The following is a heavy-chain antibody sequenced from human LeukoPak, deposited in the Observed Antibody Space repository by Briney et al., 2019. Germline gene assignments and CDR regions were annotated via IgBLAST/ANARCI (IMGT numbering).Heavy chain of an antibody. CDR2: IYYSGST. D-gene: IGHD3-10*01. V-gene: IGHV4-61*01. CDR1: GDSVRSDSHY. CDR3: TRDPPRGFGEL. Sequence: SETLSLTCTVSGDSVRSDSHYWSWIRQPPGEGLELIGYIYYSGSTNYNPSLKSRVTISIDTSKNQFSLKLSSVTAADTAVYYCTRDPPRGFGELWSQGTLVTVSS. J-gene: IGHJ4*02.